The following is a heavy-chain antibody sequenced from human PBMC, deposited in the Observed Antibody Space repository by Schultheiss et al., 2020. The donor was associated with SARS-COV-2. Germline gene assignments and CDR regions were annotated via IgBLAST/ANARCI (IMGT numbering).Heavy chain of an antibody. CDR2: INPNSGGT. D-gene: IGHD1-26*01. CDR3: ARDGEWGATNIDY. CDR1: GYTFTGYY. V-gene: IGHV1-2*02. Sequence: ASVKVSCKASGYTFTGYYMHWVRQAPGQGLEWMGWINPNSGGTNYAQKFQGRVTMTRDTSISTAYMELSRLRSDDTAVYYCARDGEWGATNIDYWGQGTLVTVSS. J-gene: IGHJ4*02.